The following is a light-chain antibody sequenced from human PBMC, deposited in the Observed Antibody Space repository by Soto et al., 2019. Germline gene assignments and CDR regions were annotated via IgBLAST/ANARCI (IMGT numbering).Light chain of an antibody. CDR1: QSVSTY. V-gene: IGKV3-11*01. CDR3: HHRAKWPRT. Sequence: EIVLTQSPATLSLSPGERATLSCRASQSVSTYLAWYHQKPGQAPSLLIYDASNRATGIPARFSGSGSGTNFTLTISSLEAEDFALSYCHHRAKWPRTFGGGTKVEIK. CDR2: DAS. J-gene: IGKJ4*01.